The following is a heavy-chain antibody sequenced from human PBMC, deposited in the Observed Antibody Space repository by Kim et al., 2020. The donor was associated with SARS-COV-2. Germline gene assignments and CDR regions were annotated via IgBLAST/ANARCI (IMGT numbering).Heavy chain of an antibody. CDR3: AGELRIAVAGPPGYFQH. D-gene: IGHD6-19*01. V-gene: IGHV3-30*01. J-gene: IGHJ1*01. Sequence: VKGRFTISRDNSKNTLYLQMNSLRAEDTAVYYCAGELRIAVAGPPGYFQHWGQGTLVTVSS.